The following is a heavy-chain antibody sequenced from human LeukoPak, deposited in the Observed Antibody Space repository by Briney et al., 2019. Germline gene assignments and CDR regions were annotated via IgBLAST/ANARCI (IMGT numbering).Heavy chain of an antibody. J-gene: IGHJ6*02. D-gene: IGHD3-10*01. CDR2: IYSGGST. Sequence: GGSLRLSCAASGFTFSSYAMSWVRQAPGKGLEWVSVIYSGGSTHYADSVKGRFTISRDNSKNTLYLQMNSLRAEDTAVYYCARDRRTSKGSGSYLYYGMDVWGQGTTVTVSS. CDR1: GFTFSSYA. CDR3: ARDRRTSKGSGSYLYYGMDV. V-gene: IGHV3-66*01.